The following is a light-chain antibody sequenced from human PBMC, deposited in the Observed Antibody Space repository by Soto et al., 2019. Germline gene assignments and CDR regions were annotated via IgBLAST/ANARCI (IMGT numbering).Light chain of an antibody. J-gene: IGKJ4*01. CDR2: GAS. CDR3: QQRSNWPLT. Sequence: EIVLTQSPATLSLSPGERATLSCRASQSVSSYLAWYQQRPGQAPRLLIYGASNRATGIPARFSGSGSGTDFTLTISSLEPEDFALYYCQQRSNWPLTFGGRTKVDIK. CDR1: QSVSSY. V-gene: IGKV3-11*01.